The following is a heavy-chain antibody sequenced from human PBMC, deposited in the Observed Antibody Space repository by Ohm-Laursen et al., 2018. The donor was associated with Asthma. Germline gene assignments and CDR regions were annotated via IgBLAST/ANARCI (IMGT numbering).Heavy chain of an antibody. D-gene: IGHD1-1*01. CDR3: ARDSGWNALDL. Sequence: SLRLSCAESGFPFNISWMAWVRQVPGKGLEWVANIKPGGIANAYLDSVRGRFTISKDNGKNSLYLQMHSLRGEDTALYYCARDSGWNALDLWGQGTLVSVS. CDR2: IKPGGIAN. V-gene: IGHV3-7*05. J-gene: IGHJ5*02. CDR1: GFPFNISW.